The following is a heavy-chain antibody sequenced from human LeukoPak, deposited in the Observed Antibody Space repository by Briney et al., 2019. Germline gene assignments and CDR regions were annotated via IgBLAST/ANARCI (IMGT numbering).Heavy chain of an antibody. J-gene: IGHJ4*02. CDR1: GFSFSRSY. Sequence: GGPLRLSCAASGFSFSRSYMNWVRQAPGKGLEWVATIKQDGVDKYYVDSVKGRFTISRDTAKNSPFLQMNSLRAEDTAVYYCARDPSRYDLDYWGQGTLVTVSS. D-gene: IGHD5-12*01. CDR2: IKQDGVDK. CDR3: ARDPSRYDLDY. V-gene: IGHV3-7*01.